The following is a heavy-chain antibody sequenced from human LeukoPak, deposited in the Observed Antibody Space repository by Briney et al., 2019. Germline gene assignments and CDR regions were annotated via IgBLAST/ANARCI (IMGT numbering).Heavy chain of an antibody. CDR3: ARVDSGNWDY. J-gene: IGHJ4*02. D-gene: IGHD1-26*01. V-gene: IGHV3-23*01. CDR2: IDGSDGAS. CDR1: GFRFSSYV. Sequence: QTGGSLRLSCAASGFRFSSYVMSWVRQAPGKGLEYVSSIDGSDGASYYADSVKGRFTISRDNSKNTLFLQMNSLRVEDTAVYYCARVDSGNWDYWGQGTLLTVSS.